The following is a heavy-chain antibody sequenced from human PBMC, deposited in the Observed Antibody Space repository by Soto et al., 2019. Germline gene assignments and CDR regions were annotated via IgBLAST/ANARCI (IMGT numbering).Heavy chain of an antibody. CDR3: ARGGFSSSWRFDY. CDR1: GGTFSSYT. J-gene: IGHJ4*02. CDR2: IIPVLGTA. V-gene: IGHV1-69*01. Sequence: QVQLAQSGAEVKKPGSSVKVSCKASGGTFSSYTISWVRQAPGQGLEWMGGIIPVLGTANYAQKFQGRVTITADESTSAAYVELSSLRADDTAGYYCARGGFSSSWRFDYWGQGTLVTVSS. D-gene: IGHD6-13*01.